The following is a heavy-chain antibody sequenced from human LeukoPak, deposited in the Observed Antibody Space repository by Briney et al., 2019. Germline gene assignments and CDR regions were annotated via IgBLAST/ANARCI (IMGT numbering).Heavy chain of an antibody. CDR3: ARDRYYYDSSGAGVPDY. D-gene: IGHD3-22*01. Sequence: GGSLRLSCAASGFIYSNYWMSWVRQAPGKGLEWVANIKPDGNEKHYVDSMKGRFTISRDNAKNSLYLQMNSLRAEDTAVYYCARDRYYYDSSGAGVPDYWGQGTLVTVSS. CDR1: GFIYSNYW. CDR2: IKPDGNEK. V-gene: IGHV3-7*04. J-gene: IGHJ4*02.